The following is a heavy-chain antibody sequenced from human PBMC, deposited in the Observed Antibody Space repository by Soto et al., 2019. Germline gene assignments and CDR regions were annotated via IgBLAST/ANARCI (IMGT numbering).Heavy chain of an antibody. CDR1: GGSISSSSYY. CDR3: ARTLVDYYDFWSGYVD. Sequence: SETLSLTCTVSGGSISSSSYYWGWIRQPPGKGLEWIGSIYYSGGTYYNPSLKSRVTISVDTSKNQFSLKLSSVTAADTAVYYCARTLVDYYDFWSGYVDWGQGTLVTVPQ. V-gene: IGHV4-39*01. J-gene: IGHJ4*02. D-gene: IGHD3-3*01. CDR2: IYYSGGT.